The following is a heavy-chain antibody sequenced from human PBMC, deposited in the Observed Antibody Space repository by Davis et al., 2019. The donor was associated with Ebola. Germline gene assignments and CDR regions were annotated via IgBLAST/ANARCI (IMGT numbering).Heavy chain of an antibody. CDR1: GGSFSGYY. CDR3: ARAIYSSGWYLG. J-gene: IGHJ4*02. Sequence: SETLSLTCAVYGGSFSGYYWSWIRQPPGKGLEWIGEINHSGSTNYNPSLKSRVTISVDTSKNQFSLKLSSVTAADTAVYYCARAIYSSGWYLGWGQGTLVTVSS. V-gene: IGHV4-34*01. D-gene: IGHD6-19*01. CDR2: INHSGST.